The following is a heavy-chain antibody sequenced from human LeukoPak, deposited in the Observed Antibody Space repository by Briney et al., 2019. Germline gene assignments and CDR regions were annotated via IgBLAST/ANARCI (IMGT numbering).Heavy chain of an antibody. CDR2: IYYSGST. CDR3: AAGQLPDWFDP. CDR1: GGAISSYY. J-gene: IGHJ5*02. V-gene: IGHV4-59*01. Sequence: PSETLSLICSVSGGAISSYYWSWIRQPPGKGLEWIGYIYYSGSTNYNPSLKSRVTISVDTSKNQFSLKLSSVTAADTAVYYCAAGQLPDWFDPWGQGTLVTVSS. D-gene: IGHD2-2*01.